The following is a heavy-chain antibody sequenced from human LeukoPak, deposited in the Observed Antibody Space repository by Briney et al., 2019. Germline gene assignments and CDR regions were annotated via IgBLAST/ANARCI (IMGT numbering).Heavy chain of an antibody. J-gene: IGHJ5*02. CDR2: IIPIVGVP. CDR1: GITFSRYG. D-gene: IGHD1-26*01. CDR3: ARALGELGFEGGFDP. Sequence: GASVKVSCKASGITFSRYGINWVRQAPGQGLEWMGRIIPIVGVPNYAQKFLGRVTITADKSTSTAYMEPSGLRSEDTAVYYCARALGELGFEGGFDPWGQGTLVTVSS. V-gene: IGHV1-69*04.